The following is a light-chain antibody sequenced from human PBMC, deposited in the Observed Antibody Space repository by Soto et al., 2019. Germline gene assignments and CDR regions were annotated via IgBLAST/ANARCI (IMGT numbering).Light chain of an antibody. V-gene: IGKV1-5*03. CDR3: QQYDNLPPTWT. CDR1: QSISSW. Sequence: DIQMTQSPSTLSASVGDRVTITCRASQSISSWLAWYQQKPGKAPKLLIYKASSLETGVPSRFSGGGSGTHFTFTISNLQPEDIATYYCQQYDNLPPTWTFGQGTKVDIK. CDR2: KAS. J-gene: IGKJ1*01.